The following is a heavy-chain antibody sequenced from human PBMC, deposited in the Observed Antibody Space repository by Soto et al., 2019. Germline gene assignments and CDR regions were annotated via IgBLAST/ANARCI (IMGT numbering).Heavy chain of an antibody. Sequence: EVQLLESGGGLVQPGGSLRLSCAVSGFTFSSYGMSWVRQAPGKGLEWVAGISDSGGITHNADSVKGRFTISRDNFNNTLYLQMSGLRVEDTAVYYCATGYSSSWPLSHYGLDVWGQGTAVTVSS. CDR3: ATGYSSSWPLSHYGLDV. D-gene: IGHD6-13*01. CDR1: GFTFSSYG. CDR2: ISDSGGIT. V-gene: IGHV3-23*01. J-gene: IGHJ6*02.